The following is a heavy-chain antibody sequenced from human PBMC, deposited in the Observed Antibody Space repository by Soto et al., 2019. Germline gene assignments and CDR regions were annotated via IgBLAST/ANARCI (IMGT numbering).Heavy chain of an antibody. CDR3: ARDLSLDTAMAIGYYYYGMDV. D-gene: IGHD5-18*01. CDR2: INPSGGST. V-gene: IGHV1-46*01. Sequence: GASVKVSCKASGYTFTSYYMHWVRQAPGQGLEWMGIINPSGGSTSYAQKFQGRVTMTRDTSTSTVYMELSSLRSEDTAVYYCARDLSLDTAMAIGYYYYGMDVWGQGTTVTVSS. J-gene: IGHJ6*02. CDR1: GYTFTSYY.